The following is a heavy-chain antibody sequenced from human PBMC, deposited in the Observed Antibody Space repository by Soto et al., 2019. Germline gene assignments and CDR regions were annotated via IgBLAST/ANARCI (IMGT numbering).Heavy chain of an antibody. CDR3: ARDPRWYYDSSGYYLDY. J-gene: IGHJ4*02. V-gene: IGHV4-34*01. Sequence: SETLSLTCAVYGGSFSGYYWSWIRQPPGKGLEWIGEINHSGSTNYNPSLKSRVTISVDTSKNQFSLKLSSVTAADTAVYYCARDPRWYYDSSGYYLDYWGQGTLVTVSS. CDR1: GGSFSGYY. D-gene: IGHD3-22*01. CDR2: INHSGST.